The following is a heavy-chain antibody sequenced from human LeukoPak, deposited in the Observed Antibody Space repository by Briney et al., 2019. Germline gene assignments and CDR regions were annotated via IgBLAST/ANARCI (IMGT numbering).Heavy chain of an antibody. Sequence: GGSLRLSCAASGFTFSSYGMHWVRQAPGQGLEWMGWINPNSGGTNYAQKFQGRVTMTRDTSISTAYMELSRLRSDDTAVYYCAREAAYMITFGGALVDWGQGTLVTVSS. CDR3: AREAAYMITFGGALVD. CDR2: INPNSGGT. J-gene: IGHJ4*02. V-gene: IGHV1-2*02. CDR1: GFTFSSYG. D-gene: IGHD3-16*01.